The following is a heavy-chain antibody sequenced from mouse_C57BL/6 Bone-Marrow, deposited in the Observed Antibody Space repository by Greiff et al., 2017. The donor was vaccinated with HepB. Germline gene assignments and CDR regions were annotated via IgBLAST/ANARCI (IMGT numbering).Heavy chain of an antibody. V-gene: IGHV1-59*01. CDR2: IDPSDSYT. Sequence: VQLQQPGAELVRPGTSVKLSCKASGYTFTSYWMHWVKQRPGQGLEWIGVIDPSDSYTNYNQKFKGKATLTVDTSSSTAYMQLSSLTSEDSAVYYCARPTTNYAMDYWGQGTSVTVSS. CDR3: ARPTTNYAMDY. CDR1: GYTFTSYW. J-gene: IGHJ4*01. D-gene: IGHD1-1*01.